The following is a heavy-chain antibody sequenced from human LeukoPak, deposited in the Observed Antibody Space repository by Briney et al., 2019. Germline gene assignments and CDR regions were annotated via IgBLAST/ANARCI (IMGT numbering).Heavy chain of an antibody. Sequence: KPSETLSLTCAVYGGSFSGYYWSWIRQPPGKGLEWIGEINHSGSTNYNPSLKSRVTISVDTSKNQFSLKLSSVTAADTAVYYCARGNEYYDSSGFDYWGQGTLVTVSS. J-gene: IGHJ4*02. CDR2: INHSGST. CDR1: GGSFSGYY. D-gene: IGHD3-22*01. CDR3: ARGNEYYDSSGFDY. V-gene: IGHV4-34*01.